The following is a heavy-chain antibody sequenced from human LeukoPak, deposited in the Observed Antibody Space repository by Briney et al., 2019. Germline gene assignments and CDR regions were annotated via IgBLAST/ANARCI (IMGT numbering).Heavy chain of an antibody. J-gene: IGHJ4*02. CDR2: ISGNGGNT. Sequence: GGSLRLSCAASGFIFNNYAMSWVRQAPGEGLEWVSAISGNGGNTDSADSVKGRFTISRDNTKNTLYLQMNSLRAEDTAVYYCANKRINRWGQGTLVTVSS. V-gene: IGHV3-23*01. CDR3: ANKRINR. D-gene: IGHD1-14*01. CDR1: GFIFNNYA.